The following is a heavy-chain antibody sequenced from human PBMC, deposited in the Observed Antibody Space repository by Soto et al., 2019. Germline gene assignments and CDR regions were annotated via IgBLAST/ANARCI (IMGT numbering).Heavy chain of an antibody. J-gene: IGHJ4*02. V-gene: IGHV3-53*01. CDR3: ARGVNDDS. CDR1: GFSVGGNH. Sequence: PGGSLRLSCAASGFSVGGNHITWVRQAPGKGLEWVAVIHTGGSTFYADPVKGRFTISRDNSKNTVYLQMDSLTVGDTAMYFCARGVNDDSWGQGTLVTVSS. D-gene: IGHD1-1*01. CDR2: IHTGGST.